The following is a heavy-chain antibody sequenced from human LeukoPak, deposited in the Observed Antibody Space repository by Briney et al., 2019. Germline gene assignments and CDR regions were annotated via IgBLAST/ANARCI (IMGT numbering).Heavy chain of an antibody. J-gene: IGHJ4*02. Sequence: PGRSLRLSCATSGFTFSNYGMHWVRQAPGKGLEYVSAISGNGADTYYAKSVKGRFSISRDNSKNSLYLQMGRLRPDDMAVYYCARGADGYLDYWGQGTLVTVSS. D-gene: IGHD5-24*01. V-gene: IGHV3-64*01. CDR1: GFTFSNYG. CDR2: ISGNGADT. CDR3: ARGADGYLDY.